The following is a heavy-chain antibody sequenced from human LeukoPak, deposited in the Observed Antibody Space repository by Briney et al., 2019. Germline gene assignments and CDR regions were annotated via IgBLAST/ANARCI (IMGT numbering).Heavy chain of an antibody. CDR3: ARGRTTVTTKGTGRYYYYGMDV. CDR2: INHSGST. D-gene: IGHD4-17*01. J-gene: IGHJ6*02. V-gene: IGHV4-34*01. Sequence: SETLSLTCAVYGGSFSGYYWSWIRQPPGKGLEWIGEINHSGSTNYNPSLKSQVTISVDTSKNQFSLKLSSVTAADTAVYYCARGRTTVTTKGTGRYYYYGMDVWGQGTTVTVSS. CDR1: GGSFSGYY.